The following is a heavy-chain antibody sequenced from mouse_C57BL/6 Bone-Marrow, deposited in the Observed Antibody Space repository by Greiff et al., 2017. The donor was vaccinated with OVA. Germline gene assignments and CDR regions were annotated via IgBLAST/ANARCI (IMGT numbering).Heavy chain of an antibody. J-gene: IGHJ2*01. Sequence: VQLKESGPELVKPGASVKISCKASGYSFTDYNMNWVKQSNGKSLEWIGVINPNYGTTSYNQKFKGKATLTVDQSSSTAYMQLNSLTSEDSAVYYCAREGLITTVVAPNYFDYWGQCTTLTVSS. CDR2: INPNYGTT. CDR3: AREGLITTVVAPNYFDY. V-gene: IGHV1-39*01. CDR1: GYSFTDYN. D-gene: IGHD1-1*01.